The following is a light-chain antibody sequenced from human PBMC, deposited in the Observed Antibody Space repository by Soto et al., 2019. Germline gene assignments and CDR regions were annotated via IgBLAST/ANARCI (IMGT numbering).Light chain of an antibody. V-gene: IGKV3-15*01. Sequence: EIVMTQSPATLSVSPGERATLSCRASQSVSSNLAWYQQKPCQAPRLLIYGASTRATGIPARFSGSGSGTEFTLTISSLQSEDFAVYYCQQYNNWPFTFGPGTKVHIK. CDR3: QQYNNWPFT. J-gene: IGKJ3*01. CDR1: QSVSSN. CDR2: GAS.